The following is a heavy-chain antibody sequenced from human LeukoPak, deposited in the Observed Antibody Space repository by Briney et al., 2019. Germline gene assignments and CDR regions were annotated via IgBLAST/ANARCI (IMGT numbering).Heavy chain of an antibody. CDR2: INPNSGGT. V-gene: IGHV1-2*06. CDR1: GYTFTGYY. Sequence: ASVKVSCKASGYTFTGYYMHWVRQAPGQGLEWMGRINPNSGGTNYARKFQGRVTMTRDTSISTAYMELSRLRSADTAVYYCARFRYGDYVDYWGQGTLVTVSS. D-gene: IGHD4-17*01. CDR3: ARFRYGDYVDY. J-gene: IGHJ4*02.